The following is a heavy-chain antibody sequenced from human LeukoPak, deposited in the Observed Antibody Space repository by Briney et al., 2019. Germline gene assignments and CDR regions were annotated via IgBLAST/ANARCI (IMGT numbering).Heavy chain of an antibody. CDR3: ARHVHYYGSGSHFDY. D-gene: IGHD3-10*01. J-gene: IGHJ4*02. CDR1: GNSISSYNYY. V-gene: IGHV4-61*10. CDR2: IYYSGST. Sequence: SETLSLTCTVSGNSISSYNYYWSWVRQPAGKGLEWIGYIYYSGSTNYNPSLKSRVTISVVTSKNQFSLKLSSVTAADTAVYYCARHVHYYGSGSHFDYWGQGTLVTVSS.